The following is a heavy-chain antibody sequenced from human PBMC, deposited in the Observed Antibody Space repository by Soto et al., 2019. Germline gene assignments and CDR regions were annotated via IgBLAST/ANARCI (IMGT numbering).Heavy chain of an antibody. J-gene: IGHJ6*03. CDR1: GGTFSSYT. CDR3: ARDSYGSPKPYYYYYYMDV. D-gene: IGHD5-18*01. V-gene: IGHV1-69*04. CDR2: IIPILGIA. Sequence: GASVKVSCKASGGTFSSYTISWVRQAPGQGLEWMGRIIPILGIANYAQKFQGRVTITADKSTSTAYMELSSLRSEDTAEYYCARDSYGSPKPYYYYYYMDVWGKGTTVTVSS.